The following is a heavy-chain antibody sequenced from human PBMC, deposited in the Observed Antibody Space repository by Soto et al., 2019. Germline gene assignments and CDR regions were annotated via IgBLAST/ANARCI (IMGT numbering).Heavy chain of an antibody. J-gene: IGHJ4*02. CDR2: IYYSGST. V-gene: IGHV4-39*01. Sequence: SEALSLTCTVSGGSISRYYWGWIRQPPGKGLEWIGSIYYSGSTYYNLSLKSRVTISVDTSKNQFSLKLSSVTAADTAVYFCARLPGYCSGDSCRSDYWGQGTLVTVS. CDR3: ARLPGYCSGDSCRSDY. CDR1: GGSISRYY. D-gene: IGHD2-15*01.